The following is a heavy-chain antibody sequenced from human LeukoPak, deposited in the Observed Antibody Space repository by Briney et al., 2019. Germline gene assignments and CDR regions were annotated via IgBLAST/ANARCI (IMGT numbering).Heavy chain of an antibody. Sequence: PGGSLRLSCTASGFTFGTYWMSWIRQTPEKGLEWVANLNRDGGEAYYLDSVKGRFTISRDNAKNSVYLQMNSLRADDTAVYYCARDFGPNSIDYWGQGTLVTVSS. CDR2: LNRDGGEA. CDR3: ARDFGPNSIDY. J-gene: IGHJ4*02. V-gene: IGHV3-7*01. D-gene: IGHD4/OR15-4a*01. CDR1: GFTFGTYW.